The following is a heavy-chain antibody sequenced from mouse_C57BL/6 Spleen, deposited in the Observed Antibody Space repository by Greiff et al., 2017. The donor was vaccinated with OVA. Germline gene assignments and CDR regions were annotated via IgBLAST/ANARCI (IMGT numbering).Heavy chain of an antibody. CDR3: ASPLRPYYFDY. CDR1: GYTFTSYD. CDR2: IYPRDGST. Sequence: QVQLQQSGPELVKPGASVKLSCKASGYTFTSYDINWVKQRPGQGLEWIGWIYPRDGSTKYNEKFKGQATLTVDTSSSTAYMELHTLTSEDSAVYFCASPLRPYYFDYWGQGTTLTVSS. D-gene: IGHD3-2*02. V-gene: IGHV1-85*01. J-gene: IGHJ2*01.